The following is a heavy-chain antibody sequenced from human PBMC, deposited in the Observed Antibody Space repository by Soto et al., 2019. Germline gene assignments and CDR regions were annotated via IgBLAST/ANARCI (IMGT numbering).Heavy chain of an antibody. CDR2: IYHSVST. J-gene: IGHJ4*02. V-gene: IGHV4-30-2*01. Sequence: QLQLPESGSGLVKPSQTLSLTCAVSGGSISSGGYSWSWIRQPPGKGLEWIGYIYHSVSTYYNPSLTSRVTISVDRSKNQFSLTLSSVTAADTAVYYCAAGGGLPRYYWGQGTLVTVSS. CDR1: GGSISSGGYS. CDR3: AAGGGLPRYY. D-gene: IGHD5-12*01.